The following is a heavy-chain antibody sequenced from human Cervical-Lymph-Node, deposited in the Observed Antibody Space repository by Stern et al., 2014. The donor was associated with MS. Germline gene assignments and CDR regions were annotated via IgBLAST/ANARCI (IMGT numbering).Heavy chain of an antibody. CDR2: IIPIIGTA. Sequence: QLVQSGAEVKKPGSSVKVSCKASGGTFSIYAINWVRQAPGHGPEWMGGIIPIIGTANYAQKFQGRVTITADESTSTTYMELSSLRSEDTAVYYCARDSRHYFDSWGQGTLVTVSS. J-gene: IGHJ4*02. CDR1: GGTFSIYA. V-gene: IGHV1-69*01. CDR3: ARDSRHYFDS. D-gene: IGHD6-13*01.